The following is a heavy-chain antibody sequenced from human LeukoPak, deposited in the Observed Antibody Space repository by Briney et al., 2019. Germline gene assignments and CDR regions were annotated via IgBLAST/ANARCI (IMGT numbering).Heavy chain of an antibody. J-gene: IGHJ4*02. CDR3: AASVVQAARVAFDY. D-gene: IGHD2-2*01. CDR2: INPNSGGT. V-gene: IGHV1-2*02. Sequence: ASVKASCKASGHTFTDYYIHWVRQAPGHGLEWMGWINPNSGGTNYAQKFQGRVTMTRDTSISTAYMELSRLRSDDTAVYYCAASVVQAARVAFDYWGQGTLVTVSS. CDR1: GHTFTDYY.